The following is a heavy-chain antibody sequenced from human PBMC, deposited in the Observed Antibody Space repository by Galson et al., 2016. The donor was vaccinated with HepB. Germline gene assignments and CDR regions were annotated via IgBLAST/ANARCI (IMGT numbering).Heavy chain of an antibody. CDR1: GLTFSSYA. CDR3: ARVPSSGWFDY. J-gene: IGHJ4*02. Sequence: SLRLSCAASGLTFSSYAMHWVRQAPGKALEWVAIIWSDGNQYLYADSVKGRFTISRDNSKNTLYLQMNSLRAEDTAVYYCARVPSSGWFDYWGQGTLVTVSS. V-gene: IGHV3-33*01. CDR2: IWSDGNQY. D-gene: IGHD6-19*01.